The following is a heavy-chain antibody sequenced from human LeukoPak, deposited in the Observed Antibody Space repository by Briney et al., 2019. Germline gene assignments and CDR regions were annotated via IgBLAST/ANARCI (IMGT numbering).Heavy chain of an antibody. CDR2: ISAYNGNT. Sequence: ASVKVSCKASGYTFTSYCISWVRQDPGQGLEWMGWISAYNGNTNYAQKLQGRVTKTTDTSTSTAYMELRSLRSDDTAVYYCARVFGGVLGFDYWGQGTLVTDSS. V-gene: IGHV1-18*01. CDR1: GYTFTSYC. J-gene: IGHJ4*02. CDR3: ARVFGGVLGFDY. D-gene: IGHD2-8*02.